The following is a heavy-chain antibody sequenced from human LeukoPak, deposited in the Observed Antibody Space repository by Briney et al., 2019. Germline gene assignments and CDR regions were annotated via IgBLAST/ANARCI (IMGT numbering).Heavy chain of an antibody. CDR2: IYSGGST. CDR1: GFTVSSNF. CDR3: AKDSDYYHSSGYYYAYFQH. V-gene: IGHV3-66*01. J-gene: IGHJ1*01. D-gene: IGHD3-22*01. Sequence: GGSLRLSCAASGFTVSSNFMTWVRQAPGKGLEWVSVIYSGGSTYYADSVKDRFTISRDNSKNMLYLQMNSLRAEDTAVYYCAKDSDYYHSSGYYYAYFQHWGQGTLVTVSS.